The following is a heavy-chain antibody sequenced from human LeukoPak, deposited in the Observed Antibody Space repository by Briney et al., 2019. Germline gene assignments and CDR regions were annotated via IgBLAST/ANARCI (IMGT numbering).Heavy chain of an antibody. CDR2: ISPTGSTT. J-gene: IGHJ4*02. Sequence: GRSLRLSCAASGFSFSGHWMHWARQLPGKGLVWVSRISPTGSTTSYADSVKGRFTVSRDNAKNTLYLQVNNLRAEDTAVYYCARGPNSNWSGLDFWGQGTLLTVSS. V-gene: IGHV3-74*01. D-gene: IGHD6-6*01. CDR1: GFSFSGHW. CDR3: ARGPNSNWSGLDF.